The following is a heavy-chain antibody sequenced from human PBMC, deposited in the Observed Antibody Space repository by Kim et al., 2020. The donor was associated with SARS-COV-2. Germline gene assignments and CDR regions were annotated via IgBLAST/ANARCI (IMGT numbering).Heavy chain of an antibody. CDR1: GGSISSSDYY. D-gene: IGHD2-8*02. J-gene: IGHJ5*02. V-gene: IGHV4-39*01. CDR2: SYYTGTT. Sequence: SETLSLTCTVSGGSISSSDYYWGWIRQPPGKGLEGIGSSYYTGTTYYNPSLKSRVTISVDTSKNQFSLKLSAVTDATVYYFARHGCTGGVCYFDPWGQGTLVNLSS. CDR3: ARHGCTGGVCYFDP.